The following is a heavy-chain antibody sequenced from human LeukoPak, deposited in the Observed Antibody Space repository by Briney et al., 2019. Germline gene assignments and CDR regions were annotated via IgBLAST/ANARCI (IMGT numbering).Heavy chain of an antibody. CDR1: GFTFSSYA. J-gene: IGHJ4*02. D-gene: IGHD3-10*01. CDR2: ISGSGGST. V-gene: IGHV3-23*01. Sequence: PGGSLRLSCAASGFTFSSYAMSWVRQGPGEGLEWVSAISGSGGSTYYADSVKGRFTISRDNSKNTLYLQMNSLRAEDTAVYYCAKEGYYGSGSFPDYWGQGTLVTVSS. CDR3: AKEGYYGSGSFPDY.